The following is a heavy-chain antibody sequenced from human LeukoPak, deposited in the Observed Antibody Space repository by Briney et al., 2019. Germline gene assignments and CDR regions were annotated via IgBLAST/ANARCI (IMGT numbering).Heavy chain of an antibody. D-gene: IGHD3-22*01. Sequence: SETLSLTCTVSGYSISNGYYWGWIRQPPGKGLEWIGEINHSGSTNYNPSLKSRVTISVDTSKNQFSLKLSSVTAADTAVYYCARPAWPYYYDSSGYDAFDIWGQGTMVTVSS. CDR1: GYSISNGYY. CDR3: ARPAWPYYYDSSGYDAFDI. J-gene: IGHJ3*02. CDR2: INHSGST. V-gene: IGHV4-38-2*02.